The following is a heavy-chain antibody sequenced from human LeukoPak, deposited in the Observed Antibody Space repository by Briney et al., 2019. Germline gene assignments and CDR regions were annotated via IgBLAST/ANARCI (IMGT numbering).Heavy chain of an antibody. CDR3: ARDDRDISSYRFDY. D-gene: IGHD6-6*01. CDR1: GFTFNTYS. V-gene: IGHV3-21*01. J-gene: IGHJ4*01. CDR2: ISSNSRDI. Sequence: GGSVRLSCAASGFTFNTYSMNWVRQAPGKGLEWVSSISSNSRDIYYADSVKGRFTISRDNAKNSLHLQMNSLRAEDTAVYYCARDDRDISSYRFDYWGHGILVTVSS.